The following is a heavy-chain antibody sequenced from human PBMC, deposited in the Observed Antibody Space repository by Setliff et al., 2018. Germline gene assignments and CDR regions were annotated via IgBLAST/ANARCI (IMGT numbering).Heavy chain of an antibody. CDR3: AKNQYSFAPVGPFDY. CDR1: GFTFSTYW. CDR2: IKQDGSEK. D-gene: IGHD5-18*01. Sequence: LRLSCVASGFTFSTYWMTWVRQAPGKGLEWVANIKQDGSEKYYVDSVKGRFTISRDNAKNSLYLQMNSLRAEDTAVYYCAKNQYSFAPVGPFDYWGQGTLVTVSS. V-gene: IGHV3-7*03. J-gene: IGHJ4*02.